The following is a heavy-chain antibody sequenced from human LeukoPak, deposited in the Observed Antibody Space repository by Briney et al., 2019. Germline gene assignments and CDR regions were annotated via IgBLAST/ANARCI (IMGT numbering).Heavy chain of an antibody. V-gene: IGHV1-18*04. J-gene: IGHJ4*02. D-gene: IGHD2-15*01. CDR2: ISAYNGNT. CDR3: ARDRFILGYCSGGSCPFDY. CDR1: GYTFTSYG. Sequence: ASVKVSCKASGYTFTSYGISWVRQAPGQGLEWMGWISAYNGNTNYAQKHQGRVTMTTDTSTSTAYMELRSLRSDDTAVYYCARDRFILGYCSGGSCPFDYWGQGTLVTVSS.